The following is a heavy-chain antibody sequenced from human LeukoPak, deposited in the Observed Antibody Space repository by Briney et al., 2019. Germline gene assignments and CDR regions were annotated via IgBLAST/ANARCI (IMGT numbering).Heavy chain of an antibody. D-gene: IGHD1-26*01. CDR1: GGSISSFY. J-gene: IGHJ4*02. CDR3: TRGGELMNY. CDR2: IYYTGST. V-gene: IGHV4-59*01. Sequence: SETLSLTCTVSGGSISSFYWNWIRQPPGKGLEWIGYIYYTGSTSYNPALESRVTISVDTSKNQFSLRLNSVTAADTAVYYCTRGGELMNYWGQGTLVTVSS.